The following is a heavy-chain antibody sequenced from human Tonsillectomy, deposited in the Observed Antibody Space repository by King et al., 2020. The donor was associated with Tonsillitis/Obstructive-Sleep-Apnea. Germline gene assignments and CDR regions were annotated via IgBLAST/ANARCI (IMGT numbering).Heavy chain of an antibody. J-gene: IGHJ4*02. CDR3: ARSGSPSWGLFDY. CDR1: GFTFSSYS. V-gene: IGHV3-21*01. CDR2: ISSSSSYI. Sequence: DVQLVESGGGLVKPGVSLRLSCAASGFTFSSYSMNWVRQAPGKGLEWVSSISSSSSYIYYADSVKGRFTISRDNAKNSLYLQMNSLRAEDTAVYYCARSGSPSWGLFDYWGQGTLVTVSS. D-gene: IGHD1-26*01.